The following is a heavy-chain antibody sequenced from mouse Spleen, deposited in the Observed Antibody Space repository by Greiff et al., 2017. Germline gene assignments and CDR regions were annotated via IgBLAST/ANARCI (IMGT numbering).Heavy chain of an antibody. Sequence: QVQLQQSGPELVKPGASVKISCKASGYSFTSYYIHWVKQRPGQGLEWIGWIFPGSGNTKYNEKFKGKATLTADTSSSTAYMQLSSLTSEDSAVYFCARFTMITTGAWFAYWGQGTLVTVSA. CDR3: ARFTMITTGAWFAY. J-gene: IGHJ3*01. CDR2: IFPGSGNT. V-gene: IGHV1-66*01. CDR1: GYSFTSYY. D-gene: IGHD2-4*01.